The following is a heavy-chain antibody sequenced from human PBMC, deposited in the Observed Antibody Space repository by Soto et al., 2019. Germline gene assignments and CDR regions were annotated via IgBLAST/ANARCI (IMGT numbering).Heavy chain of an antibody. CDR3: ARDQWLPNNWFDP. CDR1: GFTFSSYS. J-gene: IGHJ5*02. Sequence: PGGSLRLSCAASGFTFSSYSMNWVRQAPGKGLEWVSSISSSSSYIYYADSVKGRFTISRDTSKNQFSLQLNSVTPEDTAVYFCARDQWLPNNWFDPWGQGTLVTVSS. D-gene: IGHD6-19*01. V-gene: IGHV3-21*01. CDR2: ISSSSSYI.